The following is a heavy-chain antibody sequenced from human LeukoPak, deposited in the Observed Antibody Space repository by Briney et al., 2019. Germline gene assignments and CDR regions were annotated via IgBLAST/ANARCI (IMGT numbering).Heavy chain of an antibody. J-gene: IGHJ6*02. Sequence: SETLSLTCTGSGGSISSYYWSWTRQPPGKGLEWIGYIYYSGRTNYNPSLKSRVTISVDTSKNQFSLRLSSVTAADTAVYYCARDLGSSGWYPIEGSYYYYGMDVWGQGTTVTVSS. CDR3: ARDLGSSGWYPIEGSYYYYGMDV. D-gene: IGHD6-19*01. CDR1: GGSISSYY. CDR2: IYYSGRT. V-gene: IGHV4-59*01.